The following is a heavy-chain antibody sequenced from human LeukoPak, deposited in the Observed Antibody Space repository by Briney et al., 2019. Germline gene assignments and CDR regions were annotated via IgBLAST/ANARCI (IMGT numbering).Heavy chain of an antibody. V-gene: IGHV3-11*01. CDR3: ASDASGYFWFDP. J-gene: IGHJ5*02. CDR2: ISSSGDTM. Sequence: GGSLRLSCAASGFTFSDYYMNWIRQTPGKGLEWLSYISSSGDTMFYADSVRGRFTISRDNAKNSLYLQMNSQRAEDTAVYYCASDASGYFWFDPWGQGTLVTVSS. CDR1: GFTFSDYY. D-gene: IGHD5-12*01.